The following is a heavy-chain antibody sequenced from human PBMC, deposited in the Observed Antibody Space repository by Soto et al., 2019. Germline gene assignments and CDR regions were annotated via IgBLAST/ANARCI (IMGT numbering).Heavy chain of an antibody. J-gene: IGHJ4*02. V-gene: IGHV1-24*01. CDR2: FDPEDGET. D-gene: IGHD3-9*01. Sequence: GASVKVSCKVSGYTLTELSMHWVRQAPGKGLEWMGGFDPEDGETIYAQKFQGRVTMTEDTSTDTAYMELSSLRSEDTAVYYCATAIHYDILTGYSPRLDYWGQGTLVTVSS. CDR3: ATAIHYDILTGYSPRLDY. CDR1: GYTLTELS.